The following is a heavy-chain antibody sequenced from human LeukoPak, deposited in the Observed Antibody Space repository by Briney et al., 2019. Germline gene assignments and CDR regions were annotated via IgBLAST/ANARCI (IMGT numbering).Heavy chain of an antibody. CDR2: TKPDGSAA. D-gene: IGHD5-24*01. CDR1: GFTSRIYS. Sequence: GGSLRLSCAASGFTSRIYSMGWVRQAPGKGLEWVANTKPDGSAAYYADSVRGGFTTSRENPNNFLSLQMNSLRAEDTAIYYCARDDGLNTNFDFWGQGTLVTVSS. J-gene: IGHJ4*02. CDR3: ARDDGLNTNFDF. V-gene: IGHV3-7*01.